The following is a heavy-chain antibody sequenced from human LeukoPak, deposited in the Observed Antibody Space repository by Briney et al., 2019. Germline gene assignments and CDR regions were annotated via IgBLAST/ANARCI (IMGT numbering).Heavy chain of an antibody. J-gene: IGHJ6*03. CDR3: ARGPTVTIWDYYYYMDV. Sequence: PSETLSLTCAVYGGSFSGYYWSWIRQPPGKGLEWIGEINHSGSTNYNPSLKSRVTISVDTSKNQFSLKLSSVTAADTAVYYCARGPTVTIWDYYYYMDVWGKGTTVTVSS. D-gene: IGHD4-17*01. V-gene: IGHV4-34*01. CDR2: INHSGST. CDR1: GGSFSGYY.